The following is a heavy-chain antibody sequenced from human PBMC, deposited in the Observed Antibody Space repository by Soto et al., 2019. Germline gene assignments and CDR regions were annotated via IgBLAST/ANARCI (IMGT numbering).Heavy chain of an antibody. D-gene: IGHD4-17*01. CDR2: LSASGSHK. Sequence: GGSLRLSCAASGFTFSSYSMNWVRQAPGKGLEWVSSLSASGSHKYYADSVKGRFTISRDNAENSVYLQMNSLRAEDTAVYYCAREVYRDYADLDYWGLGTPVTVSS. V-gene: IGHV3-21*04. CDR1: GFTFSSYS. J-gene: IGHJ4*02. CDR3: AREVYRDYADLDY.